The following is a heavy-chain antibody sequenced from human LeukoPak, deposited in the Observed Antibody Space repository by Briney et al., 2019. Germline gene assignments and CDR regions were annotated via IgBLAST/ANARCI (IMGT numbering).Heavy chain of an antibody. CDR2: ISGSSGST. CDR3: AKGSTSTVTPTDY. D-gene: IGHD4-17*01. Sequence: GGSLRLSCAASGFTFSSYAMSWVRQAPGKGLEWVSAISGSSGSTYYADSMKGRFTISRDNSKNTLYLQMNSLRAEDTAVYYCAKGSTSTVTPTDYWGQGTLVTVSS. CDR1: GFTFSSYA. J-gene: IGHJ4*02. V-gene: IGHV3-23*01.